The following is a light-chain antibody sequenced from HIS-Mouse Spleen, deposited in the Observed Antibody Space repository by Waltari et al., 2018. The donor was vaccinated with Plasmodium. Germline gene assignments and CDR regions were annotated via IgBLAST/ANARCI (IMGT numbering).Light chain of an antibody. CDR3: QQSYSTPLFT. J-gene: IGKJ3*01. CDR1: QSISSI. Sequence: DIQMTQSPSSLSASVGDRVTITCRASQSISSILNWYQQKPGKAPKLLIYAASSLQSGVPSRFSGSGSGTDFTLTISSLQPEDFATYYCQQSYSTPLFTFGPGTKVDIK. CDR2: AAS. V-gene: IGKV1-39*01.